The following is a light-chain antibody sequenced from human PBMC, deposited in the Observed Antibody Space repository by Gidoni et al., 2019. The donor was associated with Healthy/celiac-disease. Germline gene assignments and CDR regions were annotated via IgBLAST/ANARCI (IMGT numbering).Light chain of an antibody. V-gene: IGKV1-39*01. CDR1: QSISSY. CDR2: AAS. CDR3: QQSYSTSPWT. Sequence: DIQMTQSPSSLSASVGDRVPITCRASQSISSYLHWYQQKPGNDPKLLTSAASSSQSGVPSRCSGSGSVTDFTLTISTLQPEDFATYYCQQSYSTSPWTFGQGTKVEIK. J-gene: IGKJ1*01.